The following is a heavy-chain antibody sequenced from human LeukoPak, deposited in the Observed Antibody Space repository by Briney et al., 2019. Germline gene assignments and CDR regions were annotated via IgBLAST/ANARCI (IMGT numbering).Heavy chain of an antibody. D-gene: IGHD6-19*01. J-gene: IGHJ4*02. CDR2: IDWDDDK. Sequence: SGPALVKPTQTLTLTCTFSGFSLSTSGMCVSWIRQPPGKALEWLARIDWDDDKYYSTSLKTRLTISKDTSKNQVVLTMTNMDPVDTATYYCAWTISVGYSSGWYEDYWGQGTLVTVSS. CDR1: GFSLSTSGMC. CDR3: AWTISVGYSSGWYEDY. V-gene: IGHV2-70*11.